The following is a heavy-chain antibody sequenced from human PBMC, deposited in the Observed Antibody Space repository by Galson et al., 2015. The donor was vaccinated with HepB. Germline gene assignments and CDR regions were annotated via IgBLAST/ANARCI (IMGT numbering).Heavy chain of an antibody. D-gene: IGHD3-3*01. Sequence: SLRLSCAASGFTFSSYWMTWVRQAPGKGLEWVANIRQDGSEKYYADSVKGRFTISRDDAKKSLFLQMSSLRAEDTAVYYCARDYDPGPRPQWYFDLWGRGTLVTVSS. CDR1: GFTFSSYW. CDR3: ARDYDPGPRPQWYFDL. J-gene: IGHJ2*01. CDR2: IRQDGSEK. V-gene: IGHV3-7*01.